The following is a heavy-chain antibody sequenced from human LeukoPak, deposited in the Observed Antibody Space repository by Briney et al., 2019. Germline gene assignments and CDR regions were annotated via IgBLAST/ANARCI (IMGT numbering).Heavy chain of an antibody. V-gene: IGHV1-18*01. D-gene: IGHD3-22*01. CDR2: ISAYNGDI. CDR3: ARDFSNTSGFKVMLDY. Sequence: ASVKVSCTASGYTFTHHSITWVRQAPGQGLEFMGWISAYNGDIKFAQKFQGRVTMTTDASTSTAYMELRSLTSDDTAVYYCARDFSNTSGFKVMLDYWGQGSLVTVSS. CDR1: GYTFTHHS. J-gene: IGHJ4*02.